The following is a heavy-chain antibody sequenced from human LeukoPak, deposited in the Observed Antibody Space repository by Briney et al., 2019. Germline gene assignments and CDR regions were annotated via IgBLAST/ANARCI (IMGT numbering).Heavy chain of an antibody. J-gene: IGHJ4*02. Sequence: GGSLRLSCAASRLTFSSYAMHWVRQAPGKGLEYVSAISSNGGSTYYANSVKGRFTISRDNSKNTLYLQMGSLRAEDMAVYYCARDAEYCTGGSCYDYWGQGTLVTVSS. CDR1: RLTFSSYA. CDR3: ARDAEYCTGGSCYDY. V-gene: IGHV3-64*01. CDR2: ISSNGGST. D-gene: IGHD2-15*01.